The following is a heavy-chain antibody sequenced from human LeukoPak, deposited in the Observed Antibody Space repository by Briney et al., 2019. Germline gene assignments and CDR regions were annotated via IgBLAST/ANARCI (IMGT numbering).Heavy chain of an antibody. J-gene: IGHJ4*02. CDR1: GGSISTSNYY. V-gene: IGHV4-61*05. CDR3: ARTNPWELKYYFDY. D-gene: IGHD1-7*01. Sequence: SETLSLTCTVSGGSISTSNYYWGWVRQPPGEALEWIGDIFYSGITNYNPSLKSRVTISVDTSKNQFSLKLSSVTAADTAVYYCARTNPWELKYYFDYWGQGTLVTVSS. CDR2: IFYSGIT.